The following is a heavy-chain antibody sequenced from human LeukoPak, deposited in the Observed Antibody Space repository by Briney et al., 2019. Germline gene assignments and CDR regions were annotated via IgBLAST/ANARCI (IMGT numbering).Heavy chain of an antibody. J-gene: IGHJ4*02. CDR3: ARGPNSNWSGLDF. Sequence: GGSLRLSCAASGFIFSNYGMNWVRQAPGKGLEWVAAISASGSATSYADSVKGRFTASRDNAKSTLYLQVNNLRAEDTAVYYSARGPNSNWSGLDFWGQGTLLTVSS. V-gene: IGHV3-23*01. D-gene: IGHD6-6*01. CDR2: ISASGSAT. CDR1: GFIFSNYG.